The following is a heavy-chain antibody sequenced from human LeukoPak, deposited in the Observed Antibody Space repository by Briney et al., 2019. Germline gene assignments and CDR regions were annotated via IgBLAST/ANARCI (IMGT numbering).Heavy chain of an antibody. Sequence: PGGSLRLSCAASGFTFSSYGMHWVRQAPGKGLEWVAFIRYDGSNKYYADSVKGRFTISRDNSKNTLYLQMNSLRAEDTAVYYCTRRGAASDALDIWGQGTMVTVSS. D-gene: IGHD3-16*01. CDR1: GFTFSSYG. J-gene: IGHJ3*02. V-gene: IGHV3-30*02. CDR2: IRYDGSNK. CDR3: TRRGAASDALDI.